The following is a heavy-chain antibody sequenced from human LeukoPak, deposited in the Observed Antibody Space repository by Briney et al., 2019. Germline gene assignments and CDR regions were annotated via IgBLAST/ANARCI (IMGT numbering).Heavy chain of an antibody. J-gene: IGHJ4*02. CDR3: AKDGGGSCHY. CDR2: IRYDGSNK. D-gene: IGHD2-15*01. V-gene: IGHV3-30*02. Sequence: PGGSLRLSCAASGFTFSSYAMSWVRQAPGKGLEWVAFIRYDGSNKYYADSVKGRFTISRDNSKNTLYLQMNSLRAEDTAVYYCAKDGGGSCHYWGQGTLVTVSS. CDR1: GFTFSSYA.